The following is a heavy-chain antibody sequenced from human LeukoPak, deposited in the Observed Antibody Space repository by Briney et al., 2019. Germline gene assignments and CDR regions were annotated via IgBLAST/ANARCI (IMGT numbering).Heavy chain of an antibody. CDR3: ARERGATGYLDAFDI. V-gene: IGHV3-30*02. D-gene: IGHD3-9*01. CDR1: GFTFSSYG. J-gene: IGHJ3*02. CDR2: IRYDGSNK. Sequence: GGSLRLSCAASGFTFSSYGMHWARQAPGKGLEWVAFIRYDGSNKYYADSVKGRFTISRDNSKNTLYLQMNSLRAEDTAVYYCARERGATGYLDAFDIWGQGTVVTVSS.